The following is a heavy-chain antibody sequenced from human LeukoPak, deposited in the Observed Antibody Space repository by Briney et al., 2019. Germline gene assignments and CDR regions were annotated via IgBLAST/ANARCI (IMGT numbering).Heavy chain of an antibody. CDR2: ISYDGSNK. CDR1: GFTFSSYG. V-gene: IGHV3-30*18. CDR3: AKDWDDSSGWYHAPGPYYFDY. J-gene: IGHJ4*02. Sequence: PGWSLRLSCAASGFTFSSYGMHWVRQAPGKGLEWVAVISYDGSNKYYADSVKGRFTISRDNSKNTLYLQMNSLRAEDTAVYYCAKDWDDSSGWYHAPGPYYFDYWGQGTLVTVSS. D-gene: IGHD6-19*01.